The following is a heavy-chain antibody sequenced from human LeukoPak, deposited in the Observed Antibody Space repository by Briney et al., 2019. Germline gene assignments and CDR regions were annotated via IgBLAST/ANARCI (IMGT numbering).Heavy chain of an antibody. CDR2: IIPILGIA. D-gene: IGHD6-19*01. V-gene: IGHV1-69*04. CDR3: ARDGEAEELAVAGIVQCSY. CDR1: GGTFSSYA. J-gene: IGHJ4*02. Sequence: GASVKVSCKASGGTFSSYAISWVRQAPGQGLEWMGRIIPILGIANYAQKFQGRVTITADKSTSTAYMELSSLRSEDTAVYYCARDGEAEELAVAGIVQCSYWGQGTLVTVSS.